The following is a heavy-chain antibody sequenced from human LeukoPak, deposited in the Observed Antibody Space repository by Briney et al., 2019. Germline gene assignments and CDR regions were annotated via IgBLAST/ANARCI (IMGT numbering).Heavy chain of an antibody. V-gene: IGHV3-20*04. CDR1: GFTFDDYG. Sequence: PGGSLRLSCAASGFTFDDYGMSWVRQAPGKGLEWVSGINWNGGSTGYADSVKDRFTISRDNAKNSLYLQMNSLRAEDTALYYCARGAAPLYYYDSSGSIDYWGQGTLVTVSS. CDR3: ARGAAPLYYYDSSGSIDY. J-gene: IGHJ4*02. D-gene: IGHD3-22*01. CDR2: INWNGGST.